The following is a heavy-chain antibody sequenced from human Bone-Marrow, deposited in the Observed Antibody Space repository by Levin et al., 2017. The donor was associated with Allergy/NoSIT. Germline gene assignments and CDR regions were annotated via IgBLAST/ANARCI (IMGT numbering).Heavy chain of an antibody. CDR2: ISSYNGDT. CDR1: GYTFASQG. Sequence: ASVKVSCKASGYTFASQGITWVRQAPGQGLEWMGWISSYNGDTNYAQKLRGRVTMTTDTSTSTAYMELRSLRSDDTAVYYCARSPSSRGLAIDYWGQGTLVTVSS. D-gene: IGHD3-10*01. V-gene: IGHV1-18*01. J-gene: IGHJ4*02. CDR3: ARSPSSRGLAIDY.